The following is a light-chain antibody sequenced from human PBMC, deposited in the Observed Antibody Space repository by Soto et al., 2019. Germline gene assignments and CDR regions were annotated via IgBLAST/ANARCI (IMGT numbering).Light chain of an antibody. CDR2: GSS. CDR1: QKISSRY. V-gene: IGKV3-20*01. J-gene: IGKJ5*01. CDR3: QQYGSSPIT. Sequence: EIVLTQSPATLSLSPGERATLSCRASQKISSRYLAWYLQKPGQAPRLLTHGSSSRATGVPDRFSGSGSGTDFTLTISRLEPEDFAVYYCQQYGSSPITFGQGTRLEIK.